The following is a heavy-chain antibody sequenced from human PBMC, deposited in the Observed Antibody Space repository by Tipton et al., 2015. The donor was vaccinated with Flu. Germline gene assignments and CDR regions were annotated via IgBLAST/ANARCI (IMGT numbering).Heavy chain of an antibody. D-gene: IGHD4-11*01. J-gene: IGHJ6*02. CDR3: ARDLVQDYRDQYFGMDV. CDR1: GGSVSPYY. CDR2: IYYRGTN. V-gene: IGHV4-59*02. Sequence: TLSLTCTVSGGSVSPYYWNWVRQSPGKGLEWIGYIYYRGTNGYNPSLKSRVTISVDTSKNQVSLKLTSVTAADTAVYYCARDLVQDYRDQYFGMDVWVQGTTVTVSS.